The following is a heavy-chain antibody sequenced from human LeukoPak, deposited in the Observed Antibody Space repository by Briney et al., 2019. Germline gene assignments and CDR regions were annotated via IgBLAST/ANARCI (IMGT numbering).Heavy chain of an antibody. D-gene: IGHD3-22*01. CDR2: ISGSGGST. CDR3: AKSEGLYYDSSGLGAFDI. CDR1: GFTFSSYA. Sequence: GGSLRLSCAASGFTFSSYAMSWVRQAPGKGLEWVSAISGSGGSTYYADSVKGRFTISRDNSKNTLYLQMNSLRAEDTAVYYCAKSEGLYYDSSGLGAFDIWGQGTMVTDSS. V-gene: IGHV3-23*01. J-gene: IGHJ3*02.